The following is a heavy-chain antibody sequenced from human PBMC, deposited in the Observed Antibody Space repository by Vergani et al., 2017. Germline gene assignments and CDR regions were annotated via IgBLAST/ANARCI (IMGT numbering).Heavy chain of an antibody. J-gene: IGHJ6*02. CDR3: ARDREWFSAYYGMDV. CDR1: GGTFSSYA. CDR2: IIPIFGTA. V-gene: IGHV1-69*18. Sequence: QVQLVQSGAEVKKPGSSVKVSCKASGGTFSSYAISWVRQAPGQGLEWMGRIIPIFGTANYAQKFQGRVTITADESTSTDYMELSSLRSEDTAVYYCARDREWFSAYYGMDVWGQGTTVTVSS. D-gene: IGHD3-3*01.